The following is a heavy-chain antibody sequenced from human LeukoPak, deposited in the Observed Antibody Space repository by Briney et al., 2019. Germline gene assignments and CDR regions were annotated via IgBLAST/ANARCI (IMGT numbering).Heavy chain of an antibody. CDR1: ALTVNDNY. V-gene: IGHV3-53*01. CDR3: ARANPVYGDFDY. J-gene: IGHJ4*02. D-gene: IGHD4-17*01. CDR2: IFPDGQT. Sequence: SGESLRLSCALSALTVNDNYMSWVRQAPGKGLEWVSLIFPDGQTYYADFVQGRFSISRDMSRNILFLDMSSLRAEDTDVFFCARANPVYGDFDYWGQGTLVTVSS.